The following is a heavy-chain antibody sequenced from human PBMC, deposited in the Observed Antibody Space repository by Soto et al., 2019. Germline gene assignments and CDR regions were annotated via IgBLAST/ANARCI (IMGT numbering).Heavy chain of an antibody. CDR2: INAGNGNT. D-gene: IGHD6-13*01. CDR3: ARGRSSSKSHYYYYMDV. J-gene: IGHJ6*03. Sequence: ASVKVSCKASGYTFTSYAMHWVRQAPGQRLEWMGWINAGNGNTKYSQKFQGRVTITRDTSASTAYMELSSLRSEDTAVYYCARGRSSSKSHYYYYMDVWGKGTTVTVSS. CDR1: GYTFTSYA. V-gene: IGHV1-3*01.